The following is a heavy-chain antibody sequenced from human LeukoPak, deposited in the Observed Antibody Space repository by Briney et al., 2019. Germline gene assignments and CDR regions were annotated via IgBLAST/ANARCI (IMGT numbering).Heavy chain of an antibody. CDR2: ISGSGGST. CDR3: ANVWGNRYYDH. Sequence: GRSLRLSCGASGFTFTNYDMHWVRQAPGKGLEWVSGISGSGGSTYYADSVKGRFTISRDNSKNTLYLQMNSLRAEDTAVYHCANVWGNRYYDHWGQGTLVTVSS. J-gene: IGHJ4*02. CDR1: GFTFTNYD. D-gene: IGHD3-16*01. V-gene: IGHV3-23*01.